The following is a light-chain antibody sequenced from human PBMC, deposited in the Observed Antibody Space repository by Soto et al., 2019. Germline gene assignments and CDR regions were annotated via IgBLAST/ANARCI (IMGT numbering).Light chain of an antibody. CDR3: QQYVTSPRT. J-gene: IGKJ1*01. CDR1: QSLSTSY. V-gene: IGKV3-20*01. CDR2: AAS. Sequence: EIVLTQSPDTLSLSPGQRATLSCRASQSLSTSYLAWFQQRPGQAPRLLIYAASSRAAGIPDRFSGSGSGTDFTLTISRLEPEDFAVYYCQQYVTSPRTFGQGTKVEVQ.